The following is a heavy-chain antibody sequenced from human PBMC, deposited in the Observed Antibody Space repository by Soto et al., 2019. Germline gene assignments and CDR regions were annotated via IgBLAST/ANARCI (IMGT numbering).Heavy chain of an antibody. Sequence: QVQLVQSGAEVKKPGASVMVSCKASGYTFTSYGISWVRQAPGQGLEWVGWISAYNGDTNYAQKLQGRVTMTTETSTSTAYMELRSLTSDDTAIYYCVRGASSLPGFYWGQGTLVTVSS. CDR1: GYTFTSYG. J-gene: IGHJ4*02. CDR2: ISAYNGDT. CDR3: VRGASSLPGFY. D-gene: IGHD2-15*01. V-gene: IGHV1-18*01.